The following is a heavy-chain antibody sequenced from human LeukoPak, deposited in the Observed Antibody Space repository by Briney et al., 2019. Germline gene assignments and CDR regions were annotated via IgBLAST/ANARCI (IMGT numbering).Heavy chain of an antibody. J-gene: IGHJ4*02. V-gene: IGHV3-23*01. CDR3: AKEVLGYYYDSSGYPLDY. Sequence: GGSLRLSCAASGFTFSGYAMSWVRQAPGKGLEWVSGISGSGGSTYYADSVKGRFTISRDNSKNTLYLQMNSLRAEDTAVYYCAKEVLGYYYDSSGYPLDYWGQGTLVTVSS. D-gene: IGHD3-22*01. CDR2: ISGSGGST. CDR1: GFTFSGYA.